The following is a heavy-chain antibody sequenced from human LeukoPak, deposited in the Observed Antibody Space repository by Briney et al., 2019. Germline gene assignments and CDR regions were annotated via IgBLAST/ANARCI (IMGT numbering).Heavy chain of an antibody. Sequence: PGGSLRLSCAASGFTFSSYAMHWVRQAPGKGLEWVAVISYDGSNKYYADSVKGRFTISRDNSKNTLYLQLSSLRAEDTAVCYCAKISWDSGGDREKFWGQGTLVTVSS. CDR3: AKISWDSGGDREKF. D-gene: IGHD2-21*02. CDR2: ISYDGSNK. CDR1: GFTFSSYA. V-gene: IGHV3-30*07. J-gene: IGHJ4*02.